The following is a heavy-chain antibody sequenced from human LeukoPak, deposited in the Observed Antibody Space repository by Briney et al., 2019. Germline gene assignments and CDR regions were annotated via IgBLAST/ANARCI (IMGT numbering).Heavy chain of an antibody. CDR2: TSHDGSQK. V-gene: IGHV3-30-3*01. Sequence: PGGSLRLSCAASGFTFSTYSLHWVRQAPGKGLEWVAVTSHDGSQKFYADSVKGRFTISRDNSKNSLYLQMNSLRAEDTAVYYCASSGYRPNGYFDYWGQGTPVTVSS. CDR1: GFTFSTYS. CDR3: ASSGYRPNGYFDY. J-gene: IGHJ4*02. D-gene: IGHD3-3*01.